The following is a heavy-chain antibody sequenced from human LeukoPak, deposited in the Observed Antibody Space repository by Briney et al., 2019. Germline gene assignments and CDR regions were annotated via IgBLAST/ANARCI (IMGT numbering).Heavy chain of an antibody. J-gene: IGHJ6*02. CDR3: AKSLMYSSGWYYYYGMDV. Sequence: GRSLRLSCAASGFTFGSYGMHGVRQAQGKGRGWVEVISYDGSNKYYADSVKGRFTIFRDNSKNTLYLQMNSLRAEDTAVYYCAKSLMYSSGWYYYYGMDVWGQGTTVTVSS. CDR2: ISYDGSNK. CDR1: GFTFGSYG. D-gene: IGHD6-19*01. V-gene: IGHV3-30*18.